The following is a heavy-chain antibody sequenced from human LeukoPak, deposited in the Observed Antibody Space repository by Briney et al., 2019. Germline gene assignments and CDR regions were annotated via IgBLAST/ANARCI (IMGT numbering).Heavy chain of an antibody. Sequence: PGGSLRLSCATSGLTFRTSGVHWVRQAPGKGLEWVVLMSSDGINTYYADSVKGRFTVSRDSSKDILYLQMNSLRPDDTAIYYCAKDHAGTGRAFEYWGQGTLVTVSS. V-gene: IGHV3-30*04. J-gene: IGHJ4*02. CDR2: MSSDGINT. CDR1: GLTFRTSG. D-gene: IGHD1-1*01. CDR3: AKDHAGTGRAFEY.